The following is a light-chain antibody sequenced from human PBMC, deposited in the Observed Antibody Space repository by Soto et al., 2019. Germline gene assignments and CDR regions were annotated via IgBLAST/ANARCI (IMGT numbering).Light chain of an antibody. V-gene: IGLV1-44*01. CDR2: SNN. CDR1: SSNIGRNT. J-gene: IGLJ1*01. Sequence: QSVLTQPPSASGTPGQRVTISCSGSSSNIGRNTVNWYQQLPGTAPKLLIYSNNKRPSGVPDRFSGSKSGTSASLAISGLQSEDEADYYCTTWDDSLNGLYVFGTGTKVTVL. CDR3: TTWDDSLNGLYV.